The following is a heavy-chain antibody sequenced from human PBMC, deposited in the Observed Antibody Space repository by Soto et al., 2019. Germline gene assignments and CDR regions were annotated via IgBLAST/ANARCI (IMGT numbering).Heavy chain of an antibody. D-gene: IGHD4-17*01. CDR3: AGDGAYRDY. J-gene: IGHJ4*02. V-gene: IGHV4-61*01. CDR2: IYYSGST. Sequence: QVQLQESGPGLVKPSETLSLTCTVSGGSVSSGSYYWSWIRQPPGKGLEWIGYIYYSGSTNYNPSLKSRVTRSVDTSKDQFSLKLSSVTAADTAVYYCAGDGAYRDYWGQGTLVTVSS. CDR1: GGSVSSGSYY.